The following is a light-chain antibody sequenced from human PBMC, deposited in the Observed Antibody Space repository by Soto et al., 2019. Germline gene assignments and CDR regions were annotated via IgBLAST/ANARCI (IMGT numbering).Light chain of an antibody. CDR1: QTISMN. Sequence: TQSPSSLSASPGDRVTVSCRASQTISMNLAWYQHRPGQAPTLLIHAASTMAPGVPARIRGRGSGPEFTLTISILPYDVLAYYCCQHYSNWPWTFGQGTKVDIK. J-gene: IGKJ1*01. CDR2: AAS. CDR3: QHYSNWPWT. V-gene: IGKV3D-15*01.